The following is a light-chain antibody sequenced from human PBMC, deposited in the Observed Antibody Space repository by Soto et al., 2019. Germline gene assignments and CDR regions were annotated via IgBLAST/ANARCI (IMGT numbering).Light chain of an antibody. J-gene: IGLJ2*01. V-gene: IGLV6-57*01. CDR3: QFYDSSNVV. CDR2: EDN. CDR1: SGSIASNY. Sequence: NFMLTQPHSVSESPGKTVTISCTRSSGSIASNYVQWYQQRPGSSPNTVIYEDNQRPSGVPDRFSGSIDSSSNSASLTISGLKTEDEADYFCQFYDSSNVVFGGGTKLTVL.